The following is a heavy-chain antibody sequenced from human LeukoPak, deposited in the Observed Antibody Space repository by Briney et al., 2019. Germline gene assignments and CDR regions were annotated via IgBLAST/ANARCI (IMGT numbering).Heavy chain of an antibody. J-gene: IGHJ4*02. CDR3: ATGCTSCYYGPRLLDY. V-gene: IGHV1-18*01. D-gene: IGHD2-2*01. CDR2: ISAYNGNT. Sequence: GASVKVSCKASGYTFTSYGISWVRQAPGQGLEWMGWISAYNGNTNYAQKLQGRVTMTTDTSTSTAYMELRSLRSDDTAVYYCATGCTSCYYGPRLLDYWGQGTLVTVSS. CDR1: GYTFTSYG.